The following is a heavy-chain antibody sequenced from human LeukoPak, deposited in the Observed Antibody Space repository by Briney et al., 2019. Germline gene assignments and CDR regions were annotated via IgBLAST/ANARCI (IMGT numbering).Heavy chain of an antibody. V-gene: IGHV3-11*01. J-gene: IGHJ1*01. CDR3: ARLMGSAGSPYFQH. D-gene: IGHD3-16*01. CDR2: ISSSGSTI. CDR1: GFTFSDYY. Sequence: GGSLRLSCAASGFTFSDYYMSWIRQAPGKGLEWVSYISSSGSTIYYADSVKGRFTISRDNAKNSLYLQMNSLRAEDAAVYYCARLMGSAGSPYFQHWGQGTLVTVSS.